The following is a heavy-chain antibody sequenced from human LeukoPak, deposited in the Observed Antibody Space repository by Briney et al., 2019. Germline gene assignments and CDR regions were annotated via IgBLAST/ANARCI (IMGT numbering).Heavy chain of an antibody. CDR2: IKSKTDGGTT. Sequence: GGSLRLSCAASGFTFSNAWMSWVRQAPGKGLEWVGRIKSKTDGGTTDYAAPVKGRFTISRDDSKNTLYLQMNSLKTGDTAVYYCTTLRGYSYGYFDYWGQGTLVTVSS. V-gene: IGHV3-15*01. D-gene: IGHD5-18*01. J-gene: IGHJ4*02. CDR3: TTLRGYSYGYFDY. CDR1: GFTFSNAW.